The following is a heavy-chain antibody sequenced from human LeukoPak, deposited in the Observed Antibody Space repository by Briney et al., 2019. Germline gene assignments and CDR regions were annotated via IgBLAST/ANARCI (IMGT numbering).Heavy chain of an antibody. D-gene: IGHD3-10*01. CDR3: AREVTPSYYYGSGSYLDWFDP. V-gene: IGHV1-2*02. CDR1: GYTFTGYY. J-gene: IGHJ5*02. Sequence: GASVKVSCKASGYTFTGYYMHWVRQAPGQGLEWMGWINPNSGGTNYAQKFQGRATMTRDTSISTAYMELSRLRSDDTAVYYCAREVTPSYYYGSGSYLDWFDPWGQGTLVTVSS. CDR2: INPNSGGT.